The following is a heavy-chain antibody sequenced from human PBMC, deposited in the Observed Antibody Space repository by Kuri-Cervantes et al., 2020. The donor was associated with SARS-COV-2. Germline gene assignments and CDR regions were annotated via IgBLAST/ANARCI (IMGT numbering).Heavy chain of an antibody. CDR3: ARSGPGAISREGGALDI. V-gene: IGHV1-2*04. Sequence: AAVQNSCKAAGYTFTGYYMHWVRQALGQGLEWMGWINPNSGGTNYAQKFQGWVTMTRDTSISTVYMELNSLRSEDTAMYYCARSGPGAISREGGALDIWGQGTMVTVSS. CDR2: INPNSGGT. D-gene: IGHD2-15*01. CDR1: GYTFTGYY. J-gene: IGHJ3*02.